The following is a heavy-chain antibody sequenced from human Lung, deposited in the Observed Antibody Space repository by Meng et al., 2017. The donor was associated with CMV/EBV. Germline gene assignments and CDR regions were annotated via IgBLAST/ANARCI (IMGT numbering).Heavy chain of an antibody. V-gene: IGHV2-70*20. CDR1: GFSLSTSGMC. J-gene: IGHJ6*02. CDR2: IDWDDDK. D-gene: IGHD6-13*01. CDR3: ARVTSRYSSPALGRSSGAQYYYGMEV. Sequence: SGPTLVKPTQTLTLTCTFSGFSLSTSGMCVSWVRQPPGKALEWLALIDWDDDKYYSTSLKTRLTISKDTSKSQVVLTMTNMDPVDTATYYCARVTSRYSSPALGRSSGAQYYYGMEVWGQGTXVTVYS.